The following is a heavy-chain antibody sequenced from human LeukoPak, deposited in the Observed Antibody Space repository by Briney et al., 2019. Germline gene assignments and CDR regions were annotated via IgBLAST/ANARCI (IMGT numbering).Heavy chain of an antibody. D-gene: IGHD5-18*01. J-gene: IGHJ4*02. CDR2: ISGSDVTT. Sequence: PGGSLRLSCAASGFTFSSYAMSWVRQAPGKGLEWVSAISGSDVTTYYADSVKGRFTISRGNSKHTLHLQMNSLRAEDTAVYYCARIYSYAHRYFDYWGQGTLVTVSS. CDR3: ARIYSYAHRYFDY. V-gene: IGHV3-23*01. CDR1: GFTFSSYA.